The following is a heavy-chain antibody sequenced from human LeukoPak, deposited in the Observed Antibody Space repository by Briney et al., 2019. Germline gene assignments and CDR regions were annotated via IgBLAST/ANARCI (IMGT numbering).Heavy chain of an antibody. CDR3: ARLGFWGSYRYPDY. Sequence: ASVKVSCKASAYTFTSYGISLVRQAPGQGLEWMGWISAYNGNTNYAQKLQGRVSMTTDTSTSTAYMELRSLRSDDTAVYYCARLGFWGSYRYPDYWGQGTLVTVSS. J-gene: IGHJ4*02. CDR1: AYTFTSYG. D-gene: IGHD3-16*02. CDR2: ISAYNGNT. V-gene: IGHV1-18*01.